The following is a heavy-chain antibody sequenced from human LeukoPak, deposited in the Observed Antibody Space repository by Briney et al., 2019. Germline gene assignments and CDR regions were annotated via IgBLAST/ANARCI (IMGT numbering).Heavy chain of an antibody. Sequence: SVKVSCKASGGTFSSYAISWVRQAPGQGLEWMGGIIPIFGTANCAQKFQGRVTITTDESTSTAYMELSSLRSEDTAVYYCARSTMVRGVISDNWFDPWGQGTLVTVSS. CDR3: ARSTMVRGVISDNWFDP. D-gene: IGHD3-10*01. V-gene: IGHV1-69*05. CDR1: GGTFSSYA. CDR2: IIPIFGTA. J-gene: IGHJ5*02.